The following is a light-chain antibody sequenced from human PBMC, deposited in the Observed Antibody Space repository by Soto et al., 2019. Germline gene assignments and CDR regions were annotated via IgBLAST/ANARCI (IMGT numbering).Light chain of an antibody. Sequence: DIQMTQSPSTLSGSVGDRVTITCRASQTISNWLAWYQQRPGQAPKLLMYKASSLQSGVPSRFSGSGSGTEFTLTINSLQPDDFATYYCQQYNGYSTFGQGTKVDIK. CDR2: KAS. V-gene: IGKV1-5*03. J-gene: IGKJ1*01. CDR1: QTISNW. CDR3: QQYNGYST.